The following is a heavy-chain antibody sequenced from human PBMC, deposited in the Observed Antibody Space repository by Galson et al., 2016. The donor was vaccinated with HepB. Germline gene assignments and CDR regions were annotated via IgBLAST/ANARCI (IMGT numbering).Heavy chain of an antibody. D-gene: IGHD6-19*01. CDR1: GLSVSSNY. J-gene: IGHJ5*02. V-gene: IGHV3-66*01. Sequence: SLRLSCAASGLSVSSNYMSWVRQAPGKGLEWVSVTFGGGNTYYADSVKGRFTISRDNSKNTLYLQMNRLRADDTAAYYCARGGSSGWMGWFDPWGQGTLVTVSS. CDR3: ARGGSSGWMGWFDP. CDR2: TFGGGNT.